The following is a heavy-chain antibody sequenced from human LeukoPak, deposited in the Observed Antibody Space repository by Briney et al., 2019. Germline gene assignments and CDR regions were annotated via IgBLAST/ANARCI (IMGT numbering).Heavy chain of an antibody. CDR1: GGSVSDYY. CDR3: ARVRFYYGSGQTFFDY. V-gene: IGHV4-59*02. D-gene: IGHD3-10*01. J-gene: IGHJ4*02. CDR2: IYHTGST. Sequence: SETLSLTCTISGGSVSDYYWSWIRQSPGKGLEWIGYIYHTGSTSYSPSLKSRVTISADTSKNQFSLKLSSVTAADTAVYYCARVRFYYGSGQTFFDYWGQGTLVTVSS.